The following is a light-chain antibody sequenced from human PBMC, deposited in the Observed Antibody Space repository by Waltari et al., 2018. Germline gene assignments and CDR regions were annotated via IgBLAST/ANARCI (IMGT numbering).Light chain of an antibody. J-gene: IGKJ4*01. CDR1: QSIRTY. CDR3: QQSYSIPPT. V-gene: IGKV1-39*01. Sequence: DIQMTQSPSSLSASVGDRVTITCRASQSIRTYLNWYQQKQGKAPNLLIYAASSLHSGVPSRFSGSGSGTDFTLTISSLQPEDFATYYCQQSYSIPPTFGGGTKVEIK. CDR2: AAS.